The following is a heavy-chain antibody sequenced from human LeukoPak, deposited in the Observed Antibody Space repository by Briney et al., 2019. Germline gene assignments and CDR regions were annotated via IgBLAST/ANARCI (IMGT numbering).Heavy chain of an antibody. CDR3: ARGETLGYCSGGSCAAHTTIDY. J-gene: IGHJ4*02. CDR2: IYYSGST. D-gene: IGHD2-15*01. V-gene: IGHV4-59*08. Sequence: SETLSLTCTVSGGSISSYYWSWFRQPPGKGLEWIGYIYYSGSTNYNPSLKSRVTISVDTSKNQFSLKLSSVTAADTAVYYCARGETLGYCSGGSCAAHTTIDYWGQGTLVTVSS. CDR1: GGSISSYY.